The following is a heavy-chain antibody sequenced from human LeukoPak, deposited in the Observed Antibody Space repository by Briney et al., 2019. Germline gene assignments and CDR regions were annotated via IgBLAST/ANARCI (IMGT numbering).Heavy chain of an antibody. CDR2: ISYDGSNK. Sequence: GGSLRLSCAASGFTFSSYAMHWVRQAPGKGLEWVAVISYDGSNKYYADSVKGRFTISRDNSKRTLYLQMNGLRVEDTAVHYCARDQNPYCSTSNCFGSFDFWGQGTLVTVSS. CDR1: GFTFSSYA. V-gene: IGHV3-30*14. J-gene: IGHJ4*02. CDR3: ARDQNPYCSTSNCFGSFDF. D-gene: IGHD2-2*01.